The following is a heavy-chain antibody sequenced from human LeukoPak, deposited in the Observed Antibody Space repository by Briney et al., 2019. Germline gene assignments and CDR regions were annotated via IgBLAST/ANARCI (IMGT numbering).Heavy chain of an antibody. CDR1: GFPFGSYV. J-gene: IGHJ4*02. V-gene: IGHV3-48*02. CDR2: INHNAEMI. D-gene: IGHD3-9*01. CDR3: ARDHDWAFDL. Sequence: GWSLRLSCEASGFPFGSYVMSWVRQAPGKGLEWIAYINHNAEMIFYPDFVKGRFTISRDNAKSSLYLQMNALRYEDTAIYYCARDHDWAFDLWGQGTLVTVSS.